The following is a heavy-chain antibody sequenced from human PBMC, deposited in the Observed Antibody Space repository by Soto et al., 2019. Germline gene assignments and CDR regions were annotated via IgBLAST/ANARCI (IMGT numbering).Heavy chain of an antibody. J-gene: IGHJ6*02. CDR3: ATQGFGTLPGLVDV. V-gene: IGHV4-59*08. CDR1: GGSITSITNHY. CDR2: ISYSGHT. Sequence: QVRLQESGPGLVKPSETLSLTRTVSGGSITSITNHYCSWIRQPPGKGLEWIGYISYSGHTSYNPSLKSRVILSVDTSKNQVSLNLASVTAADTAVYYCATQGFGTLPGLVDVWGQGTTVTVSS. D-gene: IGHD1-7*01.